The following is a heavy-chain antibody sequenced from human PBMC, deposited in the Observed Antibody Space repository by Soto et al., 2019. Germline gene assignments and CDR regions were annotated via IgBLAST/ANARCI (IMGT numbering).Heavy chain of an antibody. D-gene: IGHD3-9*01. CDR1: GYIFNNFG. V-gene: IGHV1-18*01. J-gene: IGHJ4*02. CDR3: ARDIDFDIDY. Sequence: QVQLVQSGAEVQKPGASVKVSCKTSGYIFNNFGITWVRQAPGLGLEWLGWIYSKAGTINFAHKFQGRVTMTTDTSTSTAYMELRSLTFAVSAVYFCARDIDFDIDYWGQGTLVTVS. CDR2: IYSKAGTI.